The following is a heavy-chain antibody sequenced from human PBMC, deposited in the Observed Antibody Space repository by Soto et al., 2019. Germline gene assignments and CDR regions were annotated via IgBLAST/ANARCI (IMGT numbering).Heavy chain of an antibody. D-gene: IGHD2-2*01. J-gene: IGHJ4*02. V-gene: IGHV4-59*01. CDR2: IYYSGST. CDR3: ARVGYCSSTSCFFDY. Sequence: SETLSLTCTVSGGSISSYYWSWIRQPPGKGLEWIGYIYYSGSTNYNPSLKSRVTISVDTSKNQFSLKLSSVTAADTAVYYCARVGYCSSTSCFFDYWGPGTLVTVSS. CDR1: GGSISSYY.